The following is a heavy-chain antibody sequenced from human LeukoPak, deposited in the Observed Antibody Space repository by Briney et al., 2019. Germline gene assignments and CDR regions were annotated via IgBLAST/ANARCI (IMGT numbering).Heavy chain of an antibody. J-gene: IGHJ4*02. V-gene: IGHV4-59*01. CDR1: GGSISSYY. CDR2: ISYTGST. Sequence: SETLSLTCTVSGGSISSYYWSWIRQPPGKGLEWIGYISYTGSTDYNPSLKSRVTISVDMSKNQFSLKVSSVTAADTAVYYCARGSVYFDSWGQGTLVTVSS. CDR3: ARGSVYFDS.